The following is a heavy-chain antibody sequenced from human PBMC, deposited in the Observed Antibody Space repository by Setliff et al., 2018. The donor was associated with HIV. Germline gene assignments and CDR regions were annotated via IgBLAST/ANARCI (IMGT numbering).Heavy chain of an antibody. CDR1: GGSHSGYH. CDR2: INHSGST. CDR3: ARGGGYDRSGYYPFDY. D-gene: IGHD3-22*01. J-gene: IGHJ4*02. Sequence: SETLSLTCAVYGGSHSGYHWSWIRQSPEKGLEWIGEINHSGSTNYNPSLKSRVTMSVDTSKNQFSLKLSSVTAADTAVYYCARGGGYDRSGYYPFDYWGQGTPVTAPQ. V-gene: IGHV4-34*01.